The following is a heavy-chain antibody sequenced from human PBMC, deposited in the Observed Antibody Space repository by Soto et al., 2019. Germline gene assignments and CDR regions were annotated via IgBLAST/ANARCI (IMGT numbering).Heavy chain of an antibody. J-gene: IGHJ6*02. CDR3: ARAVDIAARRGINGGMNV. CDR2: IYSGGST. CDR1: GFTVSSNY. D-gene: IGHD6-6*01. V-gene: IGHV3-53*01. Sequence: PGGSLRLSCAASGFTVSSNYMSWVRQAPGKGLEWVSVIYSGGSTYYADSVKGRFTISRDNSKNTLYLQMNSLRAENTAVYYCARAVDIAARRGINGGMNVWGQGTTVTVSS.